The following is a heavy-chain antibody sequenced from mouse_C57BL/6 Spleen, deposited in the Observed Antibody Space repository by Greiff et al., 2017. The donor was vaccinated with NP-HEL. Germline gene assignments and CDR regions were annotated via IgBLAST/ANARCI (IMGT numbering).Heavy chain of an antibody. V-gene: IGHV1-39*01. CDR1: GYSFTDYN. CDR2: INPNYGTT. D-gene: IGHD2-4*01. CDR3: SRGMIYYDYYVWFAY. J-gene: IGHJ3*01. Sequence: VQLQQSGPELVKPGASVKISCKASGYSFTDYNMNWVKQSNGKSLEWIGVINPNYGTTSYNQKFKGKATLTVDQSSSTAYMQLNSLTSEDSAVYYCSRGMIYYDYYVWFAYWGQGTLVTVSA.